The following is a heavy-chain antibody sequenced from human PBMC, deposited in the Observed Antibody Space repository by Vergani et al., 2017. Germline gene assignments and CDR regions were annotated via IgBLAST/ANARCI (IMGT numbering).Heavy chain of an antibody. CDR3: AXDHLEFWSGYYSYYYYYGMDV. V-gene: IGHV3-21*01. J-gene: IGHJ6*02. Sequence: EVQLVESGGGLVKPGGSLRLSCAASGFTFSSYSMNWVRQAPGKGLEWVSSISSSSSYIYYADSVKGRFTISRDNAKNSLYLQMNSLRAEDTAVYYCAXDHLEFWSGYYSYYYYYGMDVWGQGTTVTVSS. CDR2: ISSSSSYI. D-gene: IGHD3-3*01. CDR1: GFTFSSYS.